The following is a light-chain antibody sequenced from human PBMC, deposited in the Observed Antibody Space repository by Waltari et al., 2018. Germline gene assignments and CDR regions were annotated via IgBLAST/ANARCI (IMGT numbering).Light chain of an antibody. CDR3: QQYGSSPLT. Sequence: EIVLTQSPGTLSLSPGERAALSCRASRPVSSSFLAWYQQRHGQAPRLLIYGASTRATGIADRFSGSGSGTDFTLTISRLAPEDFAVYYCQQYGSSPLTFGGGTKVEIK. V-gene: IGKV3-20*01. J-gene: IGKJ4*01. CDR1: RPVSSSF. CDR2: GAS.